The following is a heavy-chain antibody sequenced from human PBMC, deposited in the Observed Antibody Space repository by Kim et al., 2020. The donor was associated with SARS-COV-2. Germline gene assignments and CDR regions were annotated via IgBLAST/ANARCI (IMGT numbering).Heavy chain of an antibody. J-gene: IGHJ4*02. CDR3: AKGAPRRIAVAGTCFDY. CDR2: ISWDGGST. CDR1: GFTFDDYT. V-gene: IGHV3-43*01. D-gene: IGHD6-19*01. Sequence: GGSLRLSCAASGFTFDDYTMHWVRQAPGKGLEWVSLISWDGGSTYYADSVKGRFTISRDNSKNSLYLQMNSLRTEDTALYYCAKGAPRRIAVAGTCFDYWGQATLVTVSS.